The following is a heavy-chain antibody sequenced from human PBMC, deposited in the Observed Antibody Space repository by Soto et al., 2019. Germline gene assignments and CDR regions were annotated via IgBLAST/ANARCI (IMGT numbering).Heavy chain of an antibody. CDR3: ARKWLPRMWYFDY. Sequence: SETLSLTCAVYGGSFSGYYWSWIRQPPGKGLEWIGEINHSGSTNYNPSLKSRVTISVDTSKNQFSLKLSSVTAADTAVYYCARKWLPRMWYFDYWGQGTLVTVSS. V-gene: IGHV4-34*01. J-gene: IGHJ4*02. CDR2: INHSGST. D-gene: IGHD5-12*01. CDR1: GGSFSGYY.